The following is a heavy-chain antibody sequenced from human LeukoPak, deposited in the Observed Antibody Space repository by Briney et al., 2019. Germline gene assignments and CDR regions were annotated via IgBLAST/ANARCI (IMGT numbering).Heavy chain of an antibody. V-gene: IGHV3-7*01. CDR2: IKQDGSEK. J-gene: IGHJ4*02. CDR3: ARDDPYGYHDY. Sequence: PGGSLRLSCATYGFTFSNYWVSWGGQAQGKGLEWVANIKQDGSEKHYTDSVMGRFTISRDNAKTSLHLQMNSLRAEDTAVYYCARDDPYGYHDYWGQGTLVTVSS. D-gene: IGHD2-2*03. CDR1: GFTFSNYW.